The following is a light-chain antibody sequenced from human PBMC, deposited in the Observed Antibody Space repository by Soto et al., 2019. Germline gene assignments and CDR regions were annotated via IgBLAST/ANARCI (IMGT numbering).Light chain of an antibody. CDR1: QTISSY. CDR2: AAS. CDR3: LQHNSYPRT. Sequence: ILMTQSPSSLSASTGDRFTITCRASQTISSYLDWYQQKPGKAPKLLIYAASSLQSGVPSRFSGSGSGTEFTLTISSLQPEDFATYYCLQHNSYPRTFGQGTKVDIK. J-gene: IGKJ1*01. V-gene: IGKV1-17*01.